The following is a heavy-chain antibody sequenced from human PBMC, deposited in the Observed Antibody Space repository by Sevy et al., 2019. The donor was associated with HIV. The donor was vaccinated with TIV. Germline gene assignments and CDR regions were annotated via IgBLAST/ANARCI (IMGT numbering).Heavy chain of an antibody. CDR1: DGSFSGYY. CDR3: ARGRMDFWSGYYDF. Sequence: SETLSLTCAVYDGSFSGYYWTWIRQFPGQELQWIGEINSDRQTKKNPSLSSRVTISVDSSKNQFSLKLISVTAADTAVYYCARGRMDFWSGYYDFWGRGTLVTVSS. V-gene: IGHV4-34*01. CDR2: INSDRQT. D-gene: IGHD3-3*01. J-gene: IGHJ4*02.